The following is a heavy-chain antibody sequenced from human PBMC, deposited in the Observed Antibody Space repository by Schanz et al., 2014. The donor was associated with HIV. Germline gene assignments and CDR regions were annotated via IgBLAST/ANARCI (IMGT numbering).Heavy chain of an antibody. J-gene: IGHJ6*02. D-gene: IGHD5-18*01. CDR3: RGYRFYYGVDF. V-gene: IGHV3-23*01. CDR2: ISESGGRT. CDR1: GFAFNNYA. Sequence: EVQLLESGGGFVQPGGSLRLSCAASGFAFNNYAMTWVRQAPGKGLEWVSSISESGGRTYYADSVNGRFTISRDNAKNMLYVQMNSLNIEDTAVYYCRGYRFYYGVDFWGQGTTVTVSS.